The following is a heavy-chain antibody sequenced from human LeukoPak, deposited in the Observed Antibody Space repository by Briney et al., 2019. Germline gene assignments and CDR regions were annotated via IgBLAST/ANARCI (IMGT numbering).Heavy chain of an antibody. J-gene: IGHJ5*02. Sequence: PSETLSLTCAVSGYSISSGYYWGWIRQPPGKGLERIGSIYHSGSTYYNPSLKSRVTISVDTSKNQFSLKLSSVTAADTAVYYCARPVWFGESNWFDPWGQGTLVTVSS. CDR3: ARPVWFGESNWFDP. V-gene: IGHV4-38-2*01. D-gene: IGHD3-10*01. CDR2: IYHSGST. CDR1: GYSISSGYY.